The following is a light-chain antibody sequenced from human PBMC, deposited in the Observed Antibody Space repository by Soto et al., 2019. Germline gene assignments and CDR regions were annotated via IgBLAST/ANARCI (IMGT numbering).Light chain of an antibody. CDR2: DVT. Sequence: QSALTQPASVSGSPGQSITLLCTGTSSDFGIYNSVSWYQQHPGKAPKLMINDVTNRPSGVSGRFSGSRSGNTASLTISGLQADDEADYFCSSFTSSSSYVFGPGTKLTVL. CDR1: SSDFGIYNS. V-gene: IGLV2-14*01. CDR3: SSFTSSSSYV. J-gene: IGLJ1*01.